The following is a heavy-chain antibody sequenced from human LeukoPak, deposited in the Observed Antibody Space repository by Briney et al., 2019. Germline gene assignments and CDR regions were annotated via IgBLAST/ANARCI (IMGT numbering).Heavy chain of an antibody. CDR1: GGSMSSYY. V-gene: IGHV4-4*09. CDR2: IYTSGST. D-gene: IGHD3-3*01. CDR3: ARHEWIRMGYFDL. Sequence: PSETLSLTCTVSGGSMSSYYWSWIRQPPGKGLEWIGYIYTSGSTNYDPSLRSRVIMSIDTSKNQFSLNLTSVTAADTAVYHCARHEWIRMGYFDLWGRGTLVTVSP. J-gene: IGHJ2*01.